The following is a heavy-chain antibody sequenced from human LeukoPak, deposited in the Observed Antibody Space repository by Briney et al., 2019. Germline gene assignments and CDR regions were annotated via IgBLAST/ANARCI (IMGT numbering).Heavy chain of an antibody. CDR3: ATGLRGSYDS. CDR1: GFTFNSYA. CDR2: TTDSGIRT. J-gene: IGHJ5*01. D-gene: IGHD1-26*01. V-gene: IGHV3-23*01. Sequence: GGSLRLSCAASGFTFNSYAMAWVRQAPEKGLEWVSSTTDSGIRTYYADSVEGRFTISRDSSKNTLYLQMNSLRAEDRAVYYCATGLRGSYDSWGQGTLVTVSS.